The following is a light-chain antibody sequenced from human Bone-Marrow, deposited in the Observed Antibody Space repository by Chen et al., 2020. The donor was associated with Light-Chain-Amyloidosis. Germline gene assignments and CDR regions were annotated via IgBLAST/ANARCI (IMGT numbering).Light chain of an antibody. CDR1: SSGVGGDNH. Sequence: QSALTQPASVSGSPGHSITISCTGTSSGVGGDNHVSWYQQHPDKAPKLMIYEVTNRPSWVPDRFSGSKSDNTASLTISGLQTEDEADYFCSSYTITNTLVFGSGTRVTVL. J-gene: IGLJ1*01. CDR3: SSYTITNTLV. V-gene: IGLV2-14*01. CDR2: EVT.